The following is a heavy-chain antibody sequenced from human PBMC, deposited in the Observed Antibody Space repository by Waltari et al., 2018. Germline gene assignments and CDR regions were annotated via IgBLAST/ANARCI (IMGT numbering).Heavy chain of an antibody. J-gene: IGHJ6*04. Sequence: QVQLQESGPGQVKPSETLSLTCNVPGASIISYYWSWIRQPPGKGLGWMGSIYYSGAANYNPPPPSRVTISLDTSKNQFSLNLTSVTAGDTAVYYCARGGSTVTFSTRMDVWGKGTTVTVSS. CDR3: ARGGSTVTFSTRMDV. V-gene: IGHV4-59*13. CDR2: IYYSGAA. D-gene: IGHD4-4*01. CDR1: GASIISYY.